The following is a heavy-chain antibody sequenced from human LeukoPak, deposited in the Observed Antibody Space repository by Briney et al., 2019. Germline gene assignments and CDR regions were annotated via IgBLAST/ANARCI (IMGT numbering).Heavy chain of an antibody. CDR2: ISGSGDTT. J-gene: IGHJ4*02. Sequence: GGTLTLSCAASGFTFSSYVMTWVRQAPGKGLEWVSSISGSGDTTYYADSVKGHFTIFRDNSKSMLYLQMNSVRAEDTAVYYCAKAGSKWYRGNDCTYWGQGTLVTVSS. D-gene: IGHD1-1*01. V-gene: IGHV3-23*01. CDR1: GFTFSSYV. CDR3: AKAGSKWYRGNDCTY.